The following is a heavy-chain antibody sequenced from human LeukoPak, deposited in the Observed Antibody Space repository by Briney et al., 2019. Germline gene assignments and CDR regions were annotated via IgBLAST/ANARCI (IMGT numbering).Heavy chain of an antibody. CDR3: ARGDDYGDYSIDY. CDR1: GFTFSSYG. Sequence: GGSLRLSCAASGFTFSSYGMHWVRQAPGKGLEWVAFIHYDGTIKYYADSVKGRFTISRDNARNSLYLQMNSLTAEDTAVYYCARGDDYGDYSIDYWGQGTLVTVSS. V-gene: IGHV3-30*02. D-gene: IGHD4-17*01. J-gene: IGHJ4*02. CDR2: IHYDGTIK.